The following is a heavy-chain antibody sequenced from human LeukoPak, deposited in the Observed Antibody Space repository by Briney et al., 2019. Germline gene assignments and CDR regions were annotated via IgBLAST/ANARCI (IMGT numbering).Heavy chain of an antibody. V-gene: IGHV4-38-2*02. D-gene: IGHD5-18*01. CDR1: GYSINSGYY. J-gene: IGHJ4*02. CDR3: ATVSAQRYFDY. CDR2: IYHFGVT. Sequence: PSETLSLTCTVSGYSINSGYYWGWVRQPPGKGLEWVGNIYHFGVTYYNPSLRSRVTIPVDTSKNQFSLKLSSATAADTAVYYCATVSAQRYFDYWGQGTLVTVSS.